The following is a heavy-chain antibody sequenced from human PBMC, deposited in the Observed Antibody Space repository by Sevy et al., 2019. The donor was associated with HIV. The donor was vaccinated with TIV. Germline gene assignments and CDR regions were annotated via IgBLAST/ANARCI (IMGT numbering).Heavy chain of an antibody. J-gene: IGHJ4*02. CDR1: GFTFSSYA. V-gene: IGHV3-23*01. Sequence: GGSLRLSCAASGFTFSSYAMSWVRHAPGKGLEWVSAISGSGGSTYYADSVKGRFTISRDNSKNTLYLQMNSLRAEDTAVYYCAKGYCRSTSCYYQPDFDYWGQGTLVTVSS. CDR3: AKGYCRSTSCYYQPDFDY. CDR2: ISGSGGST. D-gene: IGHD2-2*01.